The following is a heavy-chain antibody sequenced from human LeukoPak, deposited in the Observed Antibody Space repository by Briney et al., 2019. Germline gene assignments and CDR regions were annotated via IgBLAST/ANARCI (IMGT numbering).Heavy chain of an antibody. CDR3: AKNGFTYYYDSSGYYFDY. CDR2: ISGSGGST. Sequence: PGGSLRLSCAASGFTFSSYAMSWVRQAPGKGPEWVSAISGSGGSTYYADSVKGRFTISRDNSKNTLYLQMNSLRAEDTAVYYCAKNGFTYYYDSSGYYFDYWGQGTLVTVSS. D-gene: IGHD3-22*01. CDR1: GFTFSSYA. J-gene: IGHJ4*02. V-gene: IGHV3-23*01.